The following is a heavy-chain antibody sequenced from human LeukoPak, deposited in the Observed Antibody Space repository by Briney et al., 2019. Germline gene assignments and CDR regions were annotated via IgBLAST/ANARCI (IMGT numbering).Heavy chain of an antibody. CDR3: ASTGTREFDP. CDR1: GGSISSYY. CDR2: IYYSGSN. Sequence: SETLSLTCTVSGGSISSYYWSWVRQPPGKGLEWIGHIYYSGSNNYHPSLKSRDTISVDTSKNQFSLKLSSVTAADTAVYYCASTGTREFDPWGQGTLVTVSS. V-gene: IGHV4-59*01. D-gene: IGHD1-7*01. J-gene: IGHJ5*02.